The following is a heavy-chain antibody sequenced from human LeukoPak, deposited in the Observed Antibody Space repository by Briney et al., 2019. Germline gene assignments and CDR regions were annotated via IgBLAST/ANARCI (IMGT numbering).Heavy chain of an antibody. J-gene: IGHJ4*02. CDR2: IYYSGST. D-gene: IGHD6-19*01. CDR1: GGSISSSSYY. Sequence: KPSETLSLTCTVSGGSISSSSYYLGWIRQPPGKGLEWIGSIYYSGSTYYNPSLKSRVTISVDTSKNQFSLKLSSVTAADTAVYYCARHSGWYVYWGQGTLVTVSS. CDR3: ARHSGWYVY. V-gene: IGHV4-39*01.